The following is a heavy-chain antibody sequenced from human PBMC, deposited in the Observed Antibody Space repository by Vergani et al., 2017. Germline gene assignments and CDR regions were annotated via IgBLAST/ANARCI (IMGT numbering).Heavy chain of an antibody. CDR1: GYTFTTYA. CDR2: INTNTGNP. D-gene: IGHD3-10*01. V-gene: IGHV7-4-1*02. J-gene: IGHJ4*02. CDR3: ARDPRVREAPGGRFEY. Sequence: QVQLLQSGSELKKPGASVKVSCKASGYTFTTYAMNWVRQAPGQGLEWMGWINTNTGNPTYAPGFTGRFVFSLDTSVSTTYLHISSLEPEDTAVYYCARDPRVREAPGGRFEYWGQGTLVTVSS.